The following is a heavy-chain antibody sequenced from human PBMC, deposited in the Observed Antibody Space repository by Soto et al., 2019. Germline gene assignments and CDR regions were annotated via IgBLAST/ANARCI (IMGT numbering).Heavy chain of an antibody. D-gene: IGHD5-18*01. J-gene: IGHJ4*02. CDR2: IYYSGST. Sequence: SETMELSCTVSGGTISSGEYYWSWIRQPPGKGLEWIGYIYYSGSTYYNPSLKSRVTISVDTSKNQFSLKLSSVTAADTVVYYCARAGYSYVFDYWGQGTLVTSPQ. CDR3: ARAGYSYVFDY. V-gene: IGHV4-30-4*01. CDR1: GGTISSGEYY.